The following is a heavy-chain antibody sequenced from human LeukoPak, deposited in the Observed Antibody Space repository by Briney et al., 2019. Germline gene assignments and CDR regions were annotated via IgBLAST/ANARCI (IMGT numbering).Heavy chain of an antibody. D-gene: IGHD1-14*01. J-gene: IGHJ5*02. CDR2: ISGSGDRT. CDR1: GFIFSSYA. V-gene: IGHV3-23*01. Sequence: PGGSLRLSCAASGFIFSSYAMSWVRQAPGKGLEWVSVISGSGDRTYYADSVKGRSTISRDNSKNTLYLQMNSLRAEDTAVYYCAKDQPMGPWGQGTLVTVSS. CDR3: AKDQPMGP.